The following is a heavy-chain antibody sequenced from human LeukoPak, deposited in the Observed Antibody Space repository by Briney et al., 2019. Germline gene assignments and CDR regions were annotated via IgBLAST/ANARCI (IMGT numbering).Heavy chain of an antibody. CDR3: GRRGRYMSAGLYRSLYYYMDV. CDR1: GGSFSDYY. CDR2: INLRGST. Sequence: SGTLSLTCAVYGGSFSDYYWNWIRQSPGKGLEWIGEINLRGSTTYNPSLKSRVTISLDASKSQFSLQLSSVTAADTAVYYCGRRGRYMSAGLYRSLYYYMDVWGKGTTVTVS. V-gene: IGHV4-34*01. J-gene: IGHJ6*03. D-gene: IGHD1-14*01.